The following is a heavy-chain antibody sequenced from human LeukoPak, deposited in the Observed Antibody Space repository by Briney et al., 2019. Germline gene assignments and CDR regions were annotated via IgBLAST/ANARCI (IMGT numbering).Heavy chain of an antibody. D-gene: IGHD3-3*01. V-gene: IGHV4-61*08. Sequence: SETLSLTCTVSGGSISSGGYSWSWIRQPPGKGLEWIGYIYYSGSTNYNPSLKSRVTISVDTSKNQFSLKLSSVTAADTAVYYCARGRDDLGYWGQGTLVTVSS. CDR3: ARGRDDLGY. CDR1: GGSISSGGYS. CDR2: IYYSGST. J-gene: IGHJ4*02.